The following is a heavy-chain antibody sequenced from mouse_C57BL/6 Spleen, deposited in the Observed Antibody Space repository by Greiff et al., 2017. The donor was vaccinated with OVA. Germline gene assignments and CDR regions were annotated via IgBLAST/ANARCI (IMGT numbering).Heavy chain of an antibody. CDR3: ARERSSGYPFAY. V-gene: IGHV1-26*01. CDR2: INPNNGGT. J-gene: IGHJ3*01. Sequence: VQLQQSGPELVKPGASVKISCKASGYTFTDYYMNWVKQSHGKSLEWIGDINPNNGGTSYNQKFKGKATLTVDKSSSTAYMELRSLTSEDSAVYYCARERSSGYPFAYWGQGTLVTVSA. D-gene: IGHD3-2*02. CDR1: GYTFTDYY.